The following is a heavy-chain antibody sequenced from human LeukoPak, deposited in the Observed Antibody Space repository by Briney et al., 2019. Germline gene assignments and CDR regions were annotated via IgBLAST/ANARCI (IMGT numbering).Heavy chain of an antibody. CDR2: IYKIGTT. CDR1: GDSVTGYF. V-gene: IGHV4-59*02. D-gene: IGHD2-15*01. CDR3: VIGVGWQPDY. J-gene: IGHJ4*02. Sequence: SETLSLTCTVFGDSVTGYFLNWVRQPPGKELEWIGHIYKIGTTNYNPSLKSRLTISADTSKNQFSLQLRSVTAADTAVYYCVIGVGWQPDYWGQGALVTVSS.